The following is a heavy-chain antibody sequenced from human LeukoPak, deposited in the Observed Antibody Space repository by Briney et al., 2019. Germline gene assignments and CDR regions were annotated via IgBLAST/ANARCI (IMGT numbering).Heavy chain of an antibody. J-gene: IGHJ4*02. CDR1: GFIFSDHY. CDR3: ARFSWNDAQQLDY. D-gene: IGHD1-1*01. Sequence: GGSLRLSCAGSGFIFSDHYMTWIRQAPGKGLEWVSYISSSGRTMYYGDFVEGRFTVSRDNTKNSLSLQMNSLRAEDTAVYFCARFSWNDAQQLDYWGQGILVTVSS. V-gene: IGHV3-11*01. CDR2: ISSSGRTM.